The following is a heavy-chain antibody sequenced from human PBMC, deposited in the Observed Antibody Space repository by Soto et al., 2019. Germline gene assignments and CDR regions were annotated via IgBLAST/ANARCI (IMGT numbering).Heavy chain of an antibody. D-gene: IGHD6-13*01. Sequence: QVQLVESGGGVVQPGRSLRLSCAASGFTFSSYGMHWVRQAPGKGLEWVAVIWYDGSNKYYADSVKGRFTISRDNSKNTLYLQMNSRRAEDTAVYYCARVPAAGGGNVWGQGTTVTVSS. CDR1: GFTFSSYG. CDR3: ARVPAAGGGNV. CDR2: IWYDGSNK. V-gene: IGHV3-33*01. J-gene: IGHJ6*02.